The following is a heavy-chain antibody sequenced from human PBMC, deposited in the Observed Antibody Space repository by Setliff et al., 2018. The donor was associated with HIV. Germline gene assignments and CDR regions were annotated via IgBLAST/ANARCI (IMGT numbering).Heavy chain of an antibody. Sequence: GESLKISCRAFGNSFDNHWIAWVRQRPGKGPEWMGFIYTGDSGTKYSPAFQGRVTISADKSIKTTYLQWTSLQSSDTAMYYCARRQVAMSMLVVQDPGPFDSWGQGTRVTVSS. CDR3: ARRQVAMSMLVVQDPGPFDS. V-gene: IGHV5-51*01. CDR2: IYTGDSGT. J-gene: IGHJ3*02. D-gene: IGHD3-10*02. CDR1: GNSFDNHW.